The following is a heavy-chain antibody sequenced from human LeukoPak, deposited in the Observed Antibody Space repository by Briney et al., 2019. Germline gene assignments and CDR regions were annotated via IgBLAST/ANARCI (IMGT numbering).Heavy chain of an antibody. CDR1: GGTFSSYA. J-gene: IGHJ4*02. CDR2: IIPFLGIT. D-gene: IGHD5/OR15-5a*01. V-gene: IGHV1-69*04. CDR3: ARDLVSEGATDY. Sequence: SVKVSCKASGGTFSSYAISWVRQAPGQGLEWMGRIIPFLGITNYAQKFQGRVTITADKSTSTAYMELSSLRSGDTAVYYCARDLVSEGATDYWGQGTLVTVSS.